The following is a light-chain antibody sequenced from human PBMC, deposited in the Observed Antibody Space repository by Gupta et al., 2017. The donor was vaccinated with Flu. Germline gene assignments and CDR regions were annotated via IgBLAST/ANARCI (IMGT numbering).Light chain of an antibody. CDR1: QSVLYSSNNKNY. CDR3: QQDDGTPRT. J-gene: IGKJ1*01. Sequence: DIVMTQSPDSLAVSLGERATINCKSSQSVLYSSNNKNYLAWYQQKPGQPPNLLIYWASTRESGVPDRFSGSGSGTDFTLTISSLQAEDVAVYYCQQDDGTPRTFGQGTKVEI. V-gene: IGKV4-1*01. CDR2: WAS.